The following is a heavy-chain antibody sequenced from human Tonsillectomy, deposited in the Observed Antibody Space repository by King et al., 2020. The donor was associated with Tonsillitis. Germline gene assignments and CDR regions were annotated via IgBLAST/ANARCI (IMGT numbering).Heavy chain of an antibody. CDR2: IYSGGSST. CDR3: VKVQWGVLGALDY. Sequence: EVQLVESGGGLVQPGGSLRLSCAASGFTFSSYAMSWVRQAPGKGLEWVTVIYSGGSSTYYADSVKGRFTISRDNSKNTLYLQMNSLRAEDTAMYYCVKVQWGVLGALDYWGQGALVTVSS. D-gene: IGHD2/OR15-2a*01. CDR1: GFTFSSYA. V-gene: IGHV3-23*03. J-gene: IGHJ4*02.